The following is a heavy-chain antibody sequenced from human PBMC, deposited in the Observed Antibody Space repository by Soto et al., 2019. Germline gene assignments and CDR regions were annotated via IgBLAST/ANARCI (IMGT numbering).Heavy chain of an antibody. Sequence: QVQMVQSGDEVKKPGASVKVSCKASGYIFVNYGIAWVRQAPGQGLGWVGWISPYTGNTHSATKIQGRLTMTTDTPTSTAYMDLGSLTSDDTAVYYCVMVDNYVTPTPQDVWGQGTTVTVSS. CDR1: GYIFVNYG. J-gene: IGHJ6*02. CDR2: ISPYTGNT. D-gene: IGHD3-16*01. V-gene: IGHV1-18*01. CDR3: VMVDNYVTPTPQDV.